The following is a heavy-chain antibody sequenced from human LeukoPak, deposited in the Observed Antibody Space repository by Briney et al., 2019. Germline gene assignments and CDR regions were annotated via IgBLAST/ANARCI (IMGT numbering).Heavy chain of an antibody. V-gene: IGHV3-23*01. Sequence: GGSLRLSCAASGFTFSSYAMSWVRQAPGKGLEWVSDISGSGGSTYYADSEQGRFTISRDNSKNTLYLQMNSLRAEDTAVYYCAKTPLYFDWDFDYWGQGTLVTVSS. CDR2: ISGSGGST. CDR3: AKTPLYFDWDFDY. D-gene: IGHD3-9*01. CDR1: GFTFSSYA. J-gene: IGHJ4*02.